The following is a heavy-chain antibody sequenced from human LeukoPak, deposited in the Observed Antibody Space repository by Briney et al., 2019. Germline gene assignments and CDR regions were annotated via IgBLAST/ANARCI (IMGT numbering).Heavy chain of an antibody. J-gene: IGHJ6*04. V-gene: IGHV3-49*04. CDR2: IRSKDNDGTT. CDR1: GFTFGDYA. D-gene: IGHD4-17*01. CDR3: TRDRWGGDYTSRGMDV. Sequence: QPGGSLRLSCTGSGFTFGDYAISWVRQAPGKGLEWLGFIRSKDNDGTTDYAASVKGRFIISRDDSKSIAYLQMNDLKTEDTAVYYCTRDRWGGDYTSRGMDVWGKGTTVTISS.